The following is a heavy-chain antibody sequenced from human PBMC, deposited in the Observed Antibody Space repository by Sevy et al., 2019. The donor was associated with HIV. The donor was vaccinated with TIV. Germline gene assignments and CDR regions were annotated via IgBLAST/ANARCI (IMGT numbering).Heavy chain of an antibody. V-gene: IGHV4-34*01. CDR1: GGSFSGYY. CDR2: INHSGGT. CDR3: ARHCTGSSCSHAFHI. J-gene: IGHJ3*02. Sequence: SETLSLTCAVYGGSFSGYYWSWIRQPPGKGLEWIGEINHSGGTNYNPSLKSRVTISVDTSKNQFSLNLNSVTAADTAVYYCARHCTGSSCSHAFHIWGQGTMVTVSS. D-gene: IGHD2-15*01.